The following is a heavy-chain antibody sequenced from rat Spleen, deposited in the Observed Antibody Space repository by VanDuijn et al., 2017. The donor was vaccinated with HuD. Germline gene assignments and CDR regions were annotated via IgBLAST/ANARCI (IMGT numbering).Heavy chain of an antibody. D-gene: IGHD5-1*01. CDR2: INTDGTDT. CDR1: GFTFSTYV. J-gene: IGHJ2*01. Sequence: EVQLVESGGGLVQPGISLKVSCVASGFTFSTYVMHWFRQAPENGIAWLAYINTDGTDTHYAETVKGRFTISRDNAKNTVDMQLSSLRSEDTAMYFCARERNWERYFDYWGQGVMVTVSS. CDR3: ARERNWERYFDY. V-gene: IGHV5-43*01.